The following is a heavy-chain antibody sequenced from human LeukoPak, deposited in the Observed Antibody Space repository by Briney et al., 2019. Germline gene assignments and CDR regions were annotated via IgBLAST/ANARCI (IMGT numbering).Heavy chain of an antibody. D-gene: IGHD6-19*01. CDR1: GFTFSSYG. Sequence: GGSLRLSCAASGFTFSSYGMHWVRQAPGKGLEWVAFIRYDGSNKYYADSVKGRFTISRDNSKNTLYLQMNSLRAEDTAVYYCAKAEIGIAVDHRGDYYYCYMDVWGKGTTVTVSS. CDR3: AKAEIGIAVDHRGDYYYCYMDV. V-gene: IGHV3-30*02. J-gene: IGHJ6*03. CDR2: IRYDGSNK.